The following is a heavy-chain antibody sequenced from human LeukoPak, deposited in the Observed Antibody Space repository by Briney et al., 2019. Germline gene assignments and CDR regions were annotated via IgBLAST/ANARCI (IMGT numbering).Heavy chain of an antibody. CDR3: ARGVVPAAPAIGFDP. CDR2: MNPNSGNT. D-gene: IGHD2-2*01. CDR1: GYTFTSYD. V-gene: IGHV1-8*01. Sequence: ASLKVSCKASGYTFTSYDINWVRQTPGQRLEWMGWMNPNSGNTGYAQKIQGRVTMTRNTSTSTAYMELSSLRSEDTAVYYCARGVVPAAPAIGFDPWGQGTLVTVSS. J-gene: IGHJ5*02.